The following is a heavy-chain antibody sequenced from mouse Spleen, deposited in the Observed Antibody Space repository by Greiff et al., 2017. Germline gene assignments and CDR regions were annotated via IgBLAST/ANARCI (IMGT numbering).Heavy chain of an antibody. CDR3: ARIHYYGYWYFDV. CDR1: GFTFSDYY. CDR2: INYDGSST. V-gene: IGHV5-16*01. J-gene: IGHJ1*01. Sequence: EVQLVESEGGLVQPGSSMKLSCTASGFTFSDYYMAWVRQVPEKGLEWVANINYDGSSTYYLDSLKSRFIISRDNAKNILYLQMSSLKSEDTATYYCARIHYYGYWYFDVWGAGTTVTVSS. D-gene: IGHD1-2*01.